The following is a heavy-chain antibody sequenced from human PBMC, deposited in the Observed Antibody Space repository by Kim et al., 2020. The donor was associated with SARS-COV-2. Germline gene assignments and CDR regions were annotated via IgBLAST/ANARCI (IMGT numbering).Heavy chain of an antibody. Sequence: SETLSLTCTVSGGSISSSSYYWGWIRQPPGKGLEWIGSIYYSGSTYYNPSLKSRVTISVDTSKNQFSLKLSSVTAADTAVYYCASQRVTWIQLWLILSWFDPWGQGTLVTVSS. V-gene: IGHV4-39*01. CDR3: ASQRVTWIQLWLILSWFDP. CDR1: GGSISSSSYY. CDR2: IYYSGST. D-gene: IGHD5-18*01. J-gene: IGHJ5*02.